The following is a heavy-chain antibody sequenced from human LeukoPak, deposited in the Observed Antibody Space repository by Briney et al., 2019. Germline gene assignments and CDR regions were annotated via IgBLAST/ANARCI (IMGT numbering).Heavy chain of an antibody. CDR1: GYTFTGYY. V-gene: IGHV1-2*02. CDR3: ARDLGYSSGWYDY. CDR2: INPNSGGT. J-gene: IGHJ4*02. D-gene: IGHD6-19*01. Sequence: ASVKVSCKASGYTFTGYYMHWVRQAPGQGLEWMGWINPNSGGTNYAQKFQGRVTMTRDTSISTAYMELSRLRSDDTAVYDCARDLGYSSGWYDYWGQGTLVTVSS.